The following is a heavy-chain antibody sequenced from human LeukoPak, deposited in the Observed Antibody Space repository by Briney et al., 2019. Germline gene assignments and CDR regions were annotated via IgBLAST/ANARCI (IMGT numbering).Heavy chain of an antibody. V-gene: IGHV3-30*02. Sequence: GGSLRLSCAASGFTFSSYGMHWVRQAPGKGLEWVAFIRYDGSNKYYADSVKGRFTISRDNSKNTLYLQMNSLRAEDTAVYYCAKDPQWLVPRYFQHWGQGTLVTVSS. CDR2: IRYDGSNK. D-gene: IGHD6-19*01. J-gene: IGHJ1*01. CDR1: GFTFSSYG. CDR3: AKDPQWLVPRYFQH.